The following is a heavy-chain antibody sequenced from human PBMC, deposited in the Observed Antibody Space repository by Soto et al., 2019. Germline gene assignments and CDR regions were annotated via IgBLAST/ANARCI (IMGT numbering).Heavy chain of an antibody. CDR2: INDRGDKT. CDR1: GFTFINYA. CDR3: AKESTRAGVPLFDN. D-gene: IGHD3-10*01. J-gene: IGHJ4*02. Sequence: EVQLLESGGGLVQPGGSPRLSCAASGFTFINYAMSWVRQAPGKGLEWVSGINDRGDKTYYADSVTGRFTISRHNSRNTLYLQMNSLRAEDTALYYCAKESTRAGVPLFDNWGQGTLVTVSS. V-gene: IGHV3-23*01.